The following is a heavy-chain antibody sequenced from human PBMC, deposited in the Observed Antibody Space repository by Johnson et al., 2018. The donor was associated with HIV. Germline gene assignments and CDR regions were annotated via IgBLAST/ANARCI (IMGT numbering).Heavy chain of an antibody. D-gene: IGHD6-19*01. V-gene: IGHV3-30*04. CDR2: ISYDGSNK. J-gene: IGHJ3*02. CDR1: GFTFSSYP. Sequence: QVQLVESGGGVVQPGRSLRLSCAASGFTFSSYPMHWVRQAPGKGLEWVAVISYDGSNKYYAVSVKGRFTISRDNSKNTLYLQMNSLRAEDTAVYYCGRGIAVSNWVDIWGQGTMVTVSS. CDR3: GRGIAVSNWVDI.